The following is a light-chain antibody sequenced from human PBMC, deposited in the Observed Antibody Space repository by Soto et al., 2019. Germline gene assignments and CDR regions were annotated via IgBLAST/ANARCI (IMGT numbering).Light chain of an antibody. CDR1: QSVSRY. V-gene: IGKV3-11*01. CDR2: DAY. CDR3: QQRSNWFLT. Sequence: EIVLTQSPATLSLSPGERATLSCRASQSVSRYLAWYQQKPGQAPRLLIYDAYNRATGIPARFSGSGSATDFTLTISSLEPEDFAVYYCQQRSNWFLTFGGGTKVEIK. J-gene: IGKJ4*01.